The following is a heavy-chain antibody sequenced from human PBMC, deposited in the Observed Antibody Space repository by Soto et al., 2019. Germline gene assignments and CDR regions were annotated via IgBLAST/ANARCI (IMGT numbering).Heavy chain of an antibody. CDR3: AKVEGFEDFWSGYPTRYYFDY. Sequence: GGSLRLSCAASGFTFSSYAMSWVRQAPGKGLEWVSAISGSGGSTYYADSVKGRFTISRDNSKNTLYLQMNSLRAEDTAVYYCAKVEGFEDFWSGYPTRYYFDYWGQGTLVTVSS. CDR1: GFTFSSYA. V-gene: IGHV3-23*01. CDR2: ISGSGGST. J-gene: IGHJ4*02. D-gene: IGHD3-3*01.